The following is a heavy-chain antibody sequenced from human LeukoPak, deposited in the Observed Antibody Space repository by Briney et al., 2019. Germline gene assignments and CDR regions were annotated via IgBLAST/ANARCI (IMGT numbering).Heavy chain of an antibody. V-gene: IGHV1-18*01. Sequence: ASVKVSCKASGYTFTSYGISWVRQAPGQGLEWMGWISAYNGNTNYAQKLQGRVTMTTDTSTSTAYMELNSLRAEDTAVYYCAKRGLDYGGNSGDFDYWGQGTLVTVSS. J-gene: IGHJ4*02. CDR2: ISAYNGNT. CDR1: GYTFTSYG. CDR3: AKRGLDYGGNSGDFDY. D-gene: IGHD4-23*01.